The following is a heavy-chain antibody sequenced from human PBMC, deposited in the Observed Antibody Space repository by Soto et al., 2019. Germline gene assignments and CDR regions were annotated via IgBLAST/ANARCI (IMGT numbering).Heavy chain of an antibody. Sequence: QVQLVQSGAEVKKPASSVRVSCKASGGPLSTYGISWVRQAPGQGLEYMGGISPVVGTTNYAQRFQGRLTITADESASTTYMELSSLISADTATYYCALLEFTDDAVRDDWGHGTLVTVSS. CDR1: GGPLSTYG. D-gene: IGHD2-2*01. CDR2: ISPVVGTT. J-gene: IGHJ4*01. CDR3: ALLEFTDDAVRDD. V-gene: IGHV1-69*01.